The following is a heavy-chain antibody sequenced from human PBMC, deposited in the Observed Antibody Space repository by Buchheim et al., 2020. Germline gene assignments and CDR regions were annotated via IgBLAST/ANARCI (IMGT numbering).Heavy chain of an antibody. CDR2: IRSKTNSYAT. CDR3: TGYYGSGNYYLFSN. V-gene: IGHV3-73*01. J-gene: IGHJ4*02. Sequence: EVQLVESGGGLVQPGGSLKLSCAASGLTFSGSAMHWVRQASGKGLKWVGRIRSKTNSYATAYAASVKGRFTISRDDSKNTAYLQMNSLKTEDTAVYYCTGYYGSGNYYLFSNWGQGTL. CDR1: GLTFSGSA. D-gene: IGHD3-10*01.